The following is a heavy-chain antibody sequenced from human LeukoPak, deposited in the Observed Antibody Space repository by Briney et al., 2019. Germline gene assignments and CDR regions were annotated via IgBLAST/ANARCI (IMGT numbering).Heavy chain of an antibody. D-gene: IGHD3-10*01. CDR3: ARGEGTMVRGVGPFDS. CDR2: VYYDGVA. V-gene: IGHV4-59*01. J-gene: IGHJ4*02. Sequence: SETPSLTCTVSGASTSGNYWGWIRQPPGKGLESIGYVYYDGVARYNPSLQSRVTISIDTSKNQMSLKVTSVTAADTAVYYCARGEGTMVRGVGPFDSWSQGTLVTVSS. CDR1: GASTSGNY.